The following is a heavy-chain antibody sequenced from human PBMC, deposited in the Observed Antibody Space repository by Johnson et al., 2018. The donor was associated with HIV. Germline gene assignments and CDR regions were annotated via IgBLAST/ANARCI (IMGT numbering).Heavy chain of an antibody. CDR1: GFTFSSYA. Sequence: VQLVESGGGVVQPGRSLRLSCAASGFTFSSYAMSWVRQAPGKGLEWVSAISGSGGSTYYADSVKGRFTISRDNSKNTLYLQMNSLKTEDTAVYYCTVHSGERTDHDAVDIWGQGTMVTVSS. CDR2: ISGSGGST. CDR3: TVHSGERTDHDAVDI. D-gene: IGHD1-26*01. J-gene: IGHJ3*02. V-gene: IGHV3-23*04.